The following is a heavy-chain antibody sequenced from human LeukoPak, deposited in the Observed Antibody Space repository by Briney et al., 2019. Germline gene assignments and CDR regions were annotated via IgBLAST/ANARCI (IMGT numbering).Heavy chain of an antibody. CDR1: GGSISSYY. Sequence: PSETLSLTCTVSGGSISSYYWSWIRQPPGKGLEWIGYIYYSGSTNYNPSLKSRVTISVDTSKNQLSLKLSSVTAADTAVYYCARVGIVVVPAAIPHFDYWGQGTLVTVSS. V-gene: IGHV4-59*01. J-gene: IGHJ4*02. CDR2: IYYSGST. D-gene: IGHD2-2*01. CDR3: ARVGIVVVPAAIPHFDY.